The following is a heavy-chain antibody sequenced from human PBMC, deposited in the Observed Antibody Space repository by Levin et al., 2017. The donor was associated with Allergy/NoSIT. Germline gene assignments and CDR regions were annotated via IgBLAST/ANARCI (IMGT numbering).Heavy chain of an antibody. CDR2: MSPDSGNT. V-gene: IGHV1-8*01. CDR1: GYTFISYD. CDR3: VRGPPNWGFDY. Sequence: PMASVKVSCKASGYTFISYDINWVREATGQGLEWMGWMSPDSGNTGYAQKFQGRVTMTRDTSISTAYMELSTLRSEDTAVYYCVRGPPNWGFDYWGQGTLVTVSS. J-gene: IGHJ4*02. D-gene: IGHD7-27*01.